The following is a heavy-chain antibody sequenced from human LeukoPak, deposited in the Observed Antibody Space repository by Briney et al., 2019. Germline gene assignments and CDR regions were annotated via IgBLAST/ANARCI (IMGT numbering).Heavy chain of an antibody. D-gene: IGHD4-11*01. J-gene: IGHJ4*02. CDR2: INHSGST. CDR1: GGSFSGYY. V-gene: IGHV4-34*01. CDR3: ARHDYSNYVFDY. Sequence: SETLSLTCAVYGGSFSGYYWSWIRQPPGKGLEWIGEINHSGSTNYNPSLKSRVTISVDTSKNEFSLKLSSVTAADTAVYYCARHDYSNYVFDYWGQGTLVTVSS.